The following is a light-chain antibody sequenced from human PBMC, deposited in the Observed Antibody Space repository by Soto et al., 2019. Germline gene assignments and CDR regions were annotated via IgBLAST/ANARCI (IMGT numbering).Light chain of an antibody. V-gene: IGLV1-40*01. CDR3: QAYDYSLTAFV. CDR2: GNR. J-gene: IGLJ3*02. Sequence: QSVLTQPPSASGTPGQRVTISCSGSSSNLGAGYDVHWYQQLPGAAPKLVIFGNRNRPSGVPERFSGSKSGTSASLAITGLQAEDEADYYCQAYDYSLTAFVFGGGTQLTVL. CDR1: SSNLGAGYD.